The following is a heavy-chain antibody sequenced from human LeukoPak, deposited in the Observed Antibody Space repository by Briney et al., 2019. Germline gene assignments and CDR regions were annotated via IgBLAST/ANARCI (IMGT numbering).Heavy chain of an antibody. Sequence: ASVKVSCKASGYTFTSYYMHWVRQAPGQGLEWMGIINPSGGSTSYAQKFQGRVTMTRDASTSTVYMELSSLRSEDTAVYYCARIGYYYDSSGPNFDYWGQGTLVTVSS. J-gene: IGHJ4*02. V-gene: IGHV1-46*03. CDR2: INPSGGST. D-gene: IGHD3-22*01. CDR3: ARIGYYYDSSGPNFDY. CDR1: GYTFTSYY.